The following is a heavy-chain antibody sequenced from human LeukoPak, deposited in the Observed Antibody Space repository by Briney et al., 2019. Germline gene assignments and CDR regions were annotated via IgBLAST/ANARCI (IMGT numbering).Heavy chain of an antibody. CDR3: ANSVVYAHYYFDY. J-gene: IGHJ4*02. D-gene: IGHD2-8*02. V-gene: IGHV3-74*01. Sequence: GGYLRLYCAGSGFTFIRHWMHWLRQAPGKGLVWVSRISLDGSTTLYSASVKGRFTISRDNSKNTLYLQMNSLRAEDTAVYYCANSVVYAHYYFDYWGQGTLVTVSS. CDR2: ISLDGSTT. CDR1: GFTFIRHW.